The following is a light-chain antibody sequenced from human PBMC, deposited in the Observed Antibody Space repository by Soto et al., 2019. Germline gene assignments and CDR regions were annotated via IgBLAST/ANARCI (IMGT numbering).Light chain of an antibody. V-gene: IGKV3-15*01. Sequence: PGGRATLSCRASRSVRHNLAWFQQKPGQAPSLLISGTSTRATGVPARFDGSGSETEFTLTISSLQSEDFAVYFCQQYNSWPQTFGPGTKVDIK. J-gene: IGKJ2*01. CDR3: QQYNSWPQT. CDR2: GTS. CDR1: RSVRHN.